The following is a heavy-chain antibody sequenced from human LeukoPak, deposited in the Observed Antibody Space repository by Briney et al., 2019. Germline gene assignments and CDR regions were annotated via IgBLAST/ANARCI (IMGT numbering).Heavy chain of an antibody. Sequence: PSETLSLTCTVSGGSISSYYWSWIRQPPGKGLEWIGYIYYSGSTNYNPSLKSRVTISVDTSKNQFSLKLSSVTAADTAVYYCARGLGGYDSHLDYWGQGTLVTVSS. CDR2: IYYSGST. CDR3: ARGLGGYDSHLDY. V-gene: IGHV4-59*01. D-gene: IGHD5-12*01. J-gene: IGHJ4*02. CDR1: GGSISSYY.